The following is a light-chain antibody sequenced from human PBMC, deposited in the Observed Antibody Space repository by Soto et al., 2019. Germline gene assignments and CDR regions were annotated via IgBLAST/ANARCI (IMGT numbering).Light chain of an antibody. V-gene: IGKV3-20*01. J-gene: IGKJ4*01. CDR1: QSVSCSY. CDR3: QPYSRYTARHP. CDR2: GAS. Sequence: EIVVTQSPGTLYFSTEERATLYSRASQSVSCSYSASYQQKRGQAPTLLIYGASSRATGIPDSFSGSGSGTDLTLNISRLEREDYAGYYCQPYSRYTARHPFGGETTLDIK.